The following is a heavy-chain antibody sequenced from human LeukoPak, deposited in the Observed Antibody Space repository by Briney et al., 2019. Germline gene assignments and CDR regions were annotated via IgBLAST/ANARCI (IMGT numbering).Heavy chain of an antibody. CDR2: IRTNGRDT. V-gene: IGHV3-23*01. CDR3: ATGGYTTWFDP. CDR1: GFTFSSYS. Sequence: GGSLRLSCAASGFTFSSYSMSWVRQSPGKGLEWVSNIRTNGRDTYYADAVKGRFTISRDNSKNTLYLEMNSLRAEDTAVYYCATGGYTTWFDPWGQGTLVTVSS. D-gene: IGHD2-15*01. J-gene: IGHJ5*02.